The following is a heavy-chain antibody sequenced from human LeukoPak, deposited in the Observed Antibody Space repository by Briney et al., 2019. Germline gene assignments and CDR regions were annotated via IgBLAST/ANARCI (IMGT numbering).Heavy chain of an antibody. V-gene: IGHV4-34*01. Sequence: PSETLSLTRAVYRGSLSGYYWSWIRQPPGKGPEWIGEINHSGSTTYNPSLTSQATISVDTSKNQFSLTLSSVTAADTAVYYCARWHGSGSYYNGGHDYWGQGTLVTVSS. J-gene: IGHJ4*02. D-gene: IGHD3-10*01. CDR2: INHSGST. CDR3: ARWHGSGSYYNGGHDY. CDR1: RGSLSGYY.